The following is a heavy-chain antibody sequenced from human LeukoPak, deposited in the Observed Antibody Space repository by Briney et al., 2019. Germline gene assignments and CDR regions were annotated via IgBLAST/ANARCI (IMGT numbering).Heavy chain of an antibody. Sequence: SETLSLTCTVSGGSISSYYWGWIRQPPGKGLEWIGSIYYSGSTYYNPSLKSRVTISVDTSKNQFSLKLSSVTAADTAVYYCAREEQWLVAFDIWGQGTMVTVSS. CDR1: GGSISSYY. V-gene: IGHV4-39*07. D-gene: IGHD6-19*01. CDR3: AREEQWLVAFDI. J-gene: IGHJ3*02. CDR2: IYYSGST.